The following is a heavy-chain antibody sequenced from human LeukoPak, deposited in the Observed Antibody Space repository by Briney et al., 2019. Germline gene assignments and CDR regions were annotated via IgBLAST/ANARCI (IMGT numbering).Heavy chain of an antibody. CDR1: GYTFTSYD. V-gene: IGHV1-8*01. CDR2: MNPNSGNT. CDR3: ARGIHDSSGYYSYYYYYYYMDV. J-gene: IGHJ6*03. Sequence: ASVKVSYKASGYTFTSYDINWVRQATGQGLEWMGWMNPNSGNTGYAQKFQGRVTMTRNTSISTAYMELSSLRSEDTAVYYCARGIHDSSGYYSYYYYYYYMDVWGKGTTVTVSS. D-gene: IGHD3-22*01.